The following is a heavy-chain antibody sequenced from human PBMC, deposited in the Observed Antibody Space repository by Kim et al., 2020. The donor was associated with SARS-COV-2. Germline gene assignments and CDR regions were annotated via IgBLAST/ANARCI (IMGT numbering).Heavy chain of an antibody. Sequence: SETLSLTCTVSGGSISSYYWSWIRQPPGKGLEWIGYIYYSGSTNYNPSLKSRVTISVDTSKNQFSLKLSSVTAADTAVYYCARDAVAGQGGYFDYWGQGTLVTVSS. J-gene: IGHJ4*02. CDR2: IYYSGST. V-gene: IGHV4-59*01. D-gene: IGHD6-19*01. CDR1: GGSISSYY. CDR3: ARDAVAGQGGYFDY.